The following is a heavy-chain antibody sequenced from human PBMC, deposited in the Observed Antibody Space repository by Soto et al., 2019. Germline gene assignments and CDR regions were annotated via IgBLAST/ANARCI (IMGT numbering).Heavy chain of an antibody. V-gene: IGHV3-30*18. CDR3: AKDRGYSSLTGMDV. D-gene: IGHD5-12*01. J-gene: IGHJ6*02. Sequence: GGSLRRSCAASGFTFSSYGMHWVRQAPGKGLEWVAVISYDGSNKYYADSVKGRFTISRDNSKNTLYLQMNSLRAEDTAVYYCAKDRGYSSLTGMDVWGQGTTVTVSS. CDR1: GFTFSSYG. CDR2: ISYDGSNK.